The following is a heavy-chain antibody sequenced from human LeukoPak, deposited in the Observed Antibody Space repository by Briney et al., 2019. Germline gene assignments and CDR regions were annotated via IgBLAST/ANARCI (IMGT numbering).Heavy chain of an antibody. J-gene: IGHJ2*01. V-gene: IGHV5-51*01. CDR3: AGTPAAAGPDWYFDL. Sequence: GESLKISCKGSGYSFTSYWIGWVRQMPGKGLEWMGIIYPGDSDTRYSPSFQGQVTISADKSISTAYLRWSSLKASDTAMYYCAGTPAAAGPDWYFDLWGRGTLVTVSS. CDR1: GYSFTSYW. CDR2: IYPGDSDT. D-gene: IGHD6-13*01.